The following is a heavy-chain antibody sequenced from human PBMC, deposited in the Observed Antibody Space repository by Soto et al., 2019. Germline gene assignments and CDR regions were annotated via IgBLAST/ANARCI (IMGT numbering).Heavy chain of an antibody. Sequence: SESMSLASAVYGGSVNVYYWNWIRQPPGKGLEWIGEINHTGGTHYNPSLKSRVTMSVDTSKNQFSLRLSSVTAADTAIYYCATRITVFGLLIPPFDPWGQGTQVTVSS. V-gene: IGHV4-34*01. CDR1: GGSVNVYY. CDR3: ATRITVFGLLIPPFDP. J-gene: IGHJ5*02. CDR2: INHTGGT. D-gene: IGHD3-3*01.